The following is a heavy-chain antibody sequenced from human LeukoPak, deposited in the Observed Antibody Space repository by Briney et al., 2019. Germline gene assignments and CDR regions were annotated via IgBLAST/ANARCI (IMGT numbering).Heavy chain of an antibody. Sequence: GASLRASSTPSGYTFTPYDMHWVRQSPGQGLECMGWINPNSGGTNYAQKFQGRVTITRDTSLSTAYMDLSRLRSPDPAVSYCAGYQPVLDSSGMNWFEPWGQGTLVTVSS. V-gene: IGHV1-2*02. CDR2: INPNSGGT. J-gene: IGHJ5*02. CDR3: AGYQPVLDSSGMNWFEP. CDR1: GYTFTPYD. D-gene: IGHD6-19*01.